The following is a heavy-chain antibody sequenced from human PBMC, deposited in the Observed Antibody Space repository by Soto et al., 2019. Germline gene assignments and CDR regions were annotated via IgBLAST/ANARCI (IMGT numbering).Heavy chain of an antibody. CDR2: INWNSGSI. V-gene: IGHV3-9*01. D-gene: IGHD6-6*01. Sequence: PGGSLRLSCAASEFIFDDYAMHWVRQVPGKGLEWVSGINWNSGSISYADSVKGRFTISRDNAKNSLYLQMNSLTPEDTALYYCAKDVAGIRSTSSYFHYWGQGTLVTVSS. CDR1: EFIFDDYA. J-gene: IGHJ4*02. CDR3: AKDVAGIRSTSSYFHY.